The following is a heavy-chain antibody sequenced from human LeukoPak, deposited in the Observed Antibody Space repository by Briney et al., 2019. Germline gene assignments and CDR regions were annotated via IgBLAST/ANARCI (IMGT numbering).Heavy chain of an antibody. V-gene: IGHV4-34*01. D-gene: IGHD5-24*01. Sequence: SETLSLTCAVYGGSFSGYYWSWIRQPPGKGLEWIGEINHSGSTNYNPSLKSRVTISVDTSKNQFSLKLSSVTAADTAVYYCARLRQRWLQFRSGAYFDYWGQGTLVTVSS. CDR2: INHSGST. J-gene: IGHJ4*02. CDR3: ARLRQRWLQFRSGAYFDY. CDR1: GGSFSGYY.